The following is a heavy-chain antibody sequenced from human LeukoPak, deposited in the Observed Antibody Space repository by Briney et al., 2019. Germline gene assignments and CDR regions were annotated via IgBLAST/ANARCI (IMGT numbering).Heavy chain of an antibody. Sequence: SETLSLTCAVYGGSFSGYYWSWIRQPPGKGLEWIGEINHSGSTYYNPSLKSRVTISVDTSKNQFSLKLSSVTAADTAVYYCARRYIVADPWGQGTLVTVSS. CDR3: ARRYIVADP. D-gene: IGHD2-15*01. CDR2: INHSGST. J-gene: IGHJ5*02. CDR1: GGSFSGYY. V-gene: IGHV4-34*01.